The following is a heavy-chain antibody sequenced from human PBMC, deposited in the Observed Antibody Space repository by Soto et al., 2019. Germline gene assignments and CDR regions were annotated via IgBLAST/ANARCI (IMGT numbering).Heavy chain of an antibody. V-gene: IGHV1-69*01. D-gene: IGHD1-26*01. J-gene: IGHJ4*02. CDR2: IIPIFGTA. CDR1: GGTFSSYA. Sequence: QVQLVQSGAEVKKPGSSVKVSCQASGGTFSSYAISWVRQAPGQGLEWMGGIIPIFGTANYAQKFQGRVTIAADESTGTAYMELISLRSEDTAVYYCARDTLHTWDQSFDYWGQGTLVIVSS. CDR3: ARDTLHTWDQSFDY.